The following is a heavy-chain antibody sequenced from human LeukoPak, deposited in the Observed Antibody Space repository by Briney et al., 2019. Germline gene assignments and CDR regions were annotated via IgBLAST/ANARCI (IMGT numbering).Heavy chain of an antibody. CDR3: ARYYDSSACLDY. CDR1: RYTFTRYY. D-gene: IGHD3-22*01. Sequence: ASVNVSCKASRYTFTRYYMHWVRQAPGLGLEWMGIINPSSGSTSYAQKFQGRVTMTRDTSTSTVYMELSSLRSEDTAVYYCARYYDSSACLDYWGQGTLVTVSS. CDR2: INPSSGST. V-gene: IGHV1-46*01. J-gene: IGHJ4*02.